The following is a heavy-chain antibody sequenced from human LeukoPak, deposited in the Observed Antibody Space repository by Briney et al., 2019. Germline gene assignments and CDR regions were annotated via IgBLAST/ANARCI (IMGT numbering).Heavy chain of an antibody. V-gene: IGHV4-30-4*01. CDR1: GGSISSGDYY. CDR2: IYHSGST. CDR3: ASDSSGSFDY. J-gene: IGHJ4*02. Sequence: ASETLSLTCTVSGGSISSGDYYWSWIRQPPGKGLEWIGYIYHSGSTYYNPSLKSRVTISVDTSKNQFSLKLSSVTAADTAVYYCASDSSGSFDYWGQGTLVTVSS. D-gene: IGHD1-26*01.